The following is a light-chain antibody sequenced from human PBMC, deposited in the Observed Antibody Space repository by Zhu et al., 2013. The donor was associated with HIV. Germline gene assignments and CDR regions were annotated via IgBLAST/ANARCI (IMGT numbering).Light chain of an antibody. V-gene: IGKV3-20*01. CDR1: QSVSSTF. CDR2: GAS. Sequence: EIVLTQSPGTLSLSPGERATLSCRASQSVSSTFLAWYQQKPGQAPRLLIYGASSRGNGIPDRFSGSGSGTEFSLSISRLEPEDFAVYYCQQYGSSPETFGQGTKVAIK. CDR3: QQYGSSPET. J-gene: IGKJ1*01.